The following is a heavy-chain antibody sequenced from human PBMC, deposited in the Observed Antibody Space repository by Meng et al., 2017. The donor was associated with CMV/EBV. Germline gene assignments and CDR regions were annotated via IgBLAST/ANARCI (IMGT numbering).Heavy chain of an antibody. CDR3: AKERKAYYDILTADYGMDV. V-gene: IGHV3-23*01. D-gene: IGHD3-9*01. J-gene: IGHJ6*02. CDR1: GFTFSSYA. CDR2: ISGSGGSK. Sequence: GESLKIPCAASGFTFSSYAMSWVRQAPGKGLEWVSAISGSGGSKDYADPVKGRFTISRDNSKKTLYLQMNSLRAEDTAVYYCAKERKAYYDILTADYGMDVWGQGTTVTVSS.